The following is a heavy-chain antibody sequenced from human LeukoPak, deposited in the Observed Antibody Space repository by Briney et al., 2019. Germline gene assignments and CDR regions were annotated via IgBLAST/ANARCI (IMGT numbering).Heavy chain of an antibody. J-gene: IGHJ4*02. Sequence: GGSLRLSCAASGFIFSSYGLHWVRQAPGKGLEWVTFIRYDGSNKYYADSVKGRFTISRDNSKNTLYLQMNSLRAEDTAVYYCAGSGTYDYYFDYWGQGTLVTVSS. CDR3: AGSGTYDYYFDY. CDR1: GFIFSSYG. D-gene: IGHD1-26*01. CDR2: IRYDGSNK. V-gene: IGHV3-30*02.